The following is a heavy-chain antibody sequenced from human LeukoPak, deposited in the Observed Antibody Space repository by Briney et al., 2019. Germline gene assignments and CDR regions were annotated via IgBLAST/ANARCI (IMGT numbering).Heavy chain of an antibody. CDR2: TYYRSKWSS. J-gene: IGHJ4*02. CDR3: ARVSGGVFED. Sequence: SQTLSLTCAISGDSVSSNRVTWNWIGQSPSRGLEWLGRTYYRSKWSSDYSESVKSRIIISPDTSKNQFSLQLKSVTPEDTAVYYCARVSGGVFEDWGQGTLVTVSS. CDR1: GDSVSSNRVT. D-gene: IGHD2-8*01. V-gene: IGHV6-1*01.